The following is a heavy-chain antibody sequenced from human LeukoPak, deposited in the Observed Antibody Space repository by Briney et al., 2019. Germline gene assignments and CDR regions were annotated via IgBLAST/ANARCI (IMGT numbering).Heavy chain of an antibody. CDR3: ARDRPYYDFWSGPYYYGMDV. V-gene: IGHV3-21*01. D-gene: IGHD3-3*01. J-gene: IGHJ6*02. Sequence: GGSLRLSCAASGFTFSSYSMNWVRQAPGKGLEWVSSISSSSSYIYYADSVKGRFTISRDNAKNSLYLQMNSLRAEDTAVYYCARDRPYYDFWSGPYYYGMDVWGQGTTVTVSS. CDR2: ISSSSSYI. CDR1: GFTFSSYS.